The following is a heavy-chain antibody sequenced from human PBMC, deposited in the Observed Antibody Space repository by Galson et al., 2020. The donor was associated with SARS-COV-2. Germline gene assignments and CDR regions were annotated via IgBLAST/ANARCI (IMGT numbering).Heavy chain of an antibody. CDR2: FDPEDGET. CDR3: ATSPVVVVAATTAYYSYYGMDV. D-gene: IGHD2-15*01. CDR1: GYTLTELS. J-gene: IGHJ6*02. V-gene: IGHV1-24*01. Sequence: ASVKVSCKVSGYTLTELSMHWVRQAPGKGLEWMGGFDPEDGETIYAQKFQGRVTMTEDTSTDTAYMELSSLRSEDTAVYYCATSPVVVVAATTAYYSYYGMDVWGQGTTVTVSS.